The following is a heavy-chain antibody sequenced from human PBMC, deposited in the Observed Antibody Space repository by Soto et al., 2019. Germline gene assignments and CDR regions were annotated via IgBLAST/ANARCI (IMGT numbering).Heavy chain of an antibody. CDR1: GGTFSSYT. Sequence: QVQLVQSGAEVRKPGSSVKVSCKASGGTFSSYTISWVRQAPGQGLEWMGRIIPILGIANYAQKFQGRVTVTAAKSTSTAYLERSSLRSEDTAVYYCAQAPGQYSDSSGYPDYWGQGTLVTVSS. CDR3: AQAPGQYSDSSGYPDY. J-gene: IGHJ4*02. CDR2: IIPILGIA. D-gene: IGHD3-22*01. V-gene: IGHV1-69*02.